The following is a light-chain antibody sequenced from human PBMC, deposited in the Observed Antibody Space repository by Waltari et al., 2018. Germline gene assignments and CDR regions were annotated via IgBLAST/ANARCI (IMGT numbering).Light chain of an antibody. V-gene: IGLV1-47*01. CDR3: ASWDESHYV. CDR1: IPNPGSNY. J-gene: IGLJ1*01. Sequence: QSVLTQPPSASDTPGQRVIISCSGSIPNPGSNYLYWYQQLPGTAPKRLISSNNHRPSGVPDRFSGSKSGTSASLAISGLRSEDEGVYYCASWDESHYVFGSGTRVTVV. CDR2: SNN.